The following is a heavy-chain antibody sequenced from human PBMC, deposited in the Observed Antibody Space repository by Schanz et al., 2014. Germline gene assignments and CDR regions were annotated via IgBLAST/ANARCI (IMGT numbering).Heavy chain of an antibody. J-gene: IGHJ4*02. V-gene: IGHV1-8*01. CDR2: MNSKTGNT. CDR1: GYIFGSHG. CDR3: TKGRTFGR. Sequence: QVQLVQSGAEVKKPGVSVKVSCKASGYIFGSHGMTWVRQATGQGLEWMGWMNSKTGNTGYAQRFQGRVTMTRNTSITTAYLELSSLRSGDTAVYYCTKGRTFGRWGQGTLVTVSS. D-gene: IGHD3-16*01.